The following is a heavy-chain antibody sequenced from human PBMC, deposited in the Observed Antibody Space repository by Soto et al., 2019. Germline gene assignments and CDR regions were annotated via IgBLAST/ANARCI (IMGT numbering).Heavy chain of an antibody. V-gene: IGHV3-30*18. J-gene: IGHJ6*02. D-gene: IGHD3-10*01. Sequence: PGGSLRLSCAAPGFTFSSIGMHWVRQAPGKGLEWVALISYAGSNKYYADSVRGRFTISRDNSKNTLYLQMNSLRAEDTAVYLCAKGAYGLGKGSYYYGLDVWGQGTTVTVSS. CDR1: GFTFSSIG. CDR3: AKGAYGLGKGSYYYGLDV. CDR2: ISYAGSNK.